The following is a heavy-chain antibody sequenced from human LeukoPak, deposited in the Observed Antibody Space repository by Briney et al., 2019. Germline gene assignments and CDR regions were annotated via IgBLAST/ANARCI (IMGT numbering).Heavy chain of an antibody. J-gene: IGHJ4*02. V-gene: IGHV4-4*07. D-gene: IGHD6-13*01. CDR3: ARGSSWYSLDY. CDR2: IYTSGST. Sequence: SETLSLTCTASGGSISSYYWSWIRQPAGKGLEWIGRIYTSGSTNYNPSLKSRATMSVDTSKNQFSLKLTSVTAADTAVYYCARGSSWYSLDYWGQGTLVTVSS. CDR1: GGSISSYY.